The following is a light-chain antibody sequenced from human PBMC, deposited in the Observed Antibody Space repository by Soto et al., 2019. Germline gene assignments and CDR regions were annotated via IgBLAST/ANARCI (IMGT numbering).Light chain of an antibody. CDR2: DAS. J-gene: IGKJ4*01. CDR3: QRYNRWPLS. V-gene: IGKV3-15*01. Sequence: EIVMTQSPATVSVSPGERATLSCRASQGIGSTLAWYQQKPGQTPKLLIYDASTRATGVPARFSGGGSGTEFTLTINSLQSEDFAVYYCQRYNRWPLSFGGGTKVDIK. CDR1: QGIGST.